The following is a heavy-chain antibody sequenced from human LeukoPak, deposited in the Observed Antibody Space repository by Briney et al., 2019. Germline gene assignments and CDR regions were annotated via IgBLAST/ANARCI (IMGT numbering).Heavy chain of an antibody. Sequence: PSETLSLTCAVSGGSISSYYWSWIRQPPGKGLEWIGNIYHSGSTYYNPSLMSRVTISIDTSNNQFSLKLSSVTAADTAVYYCATTSGSYSHFHHWGQGTVVTVSS. CDR3: ATTSGSYSHFHH. V-gene: IGHV4-59*04. J-gene: IGHJ1*01. CDR2: IYHSGST. CDR1: GGSISSYY. D-gene: IGHD1-26*01.